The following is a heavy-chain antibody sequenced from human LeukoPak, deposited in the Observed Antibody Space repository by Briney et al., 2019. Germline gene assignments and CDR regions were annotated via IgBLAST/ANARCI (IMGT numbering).Heavy chain of an antibody. J-gene: IGHJ5*02. V-gene: IGHV3-7*01. CDR1: GFTFNNYC. CDR2: IKQDGSEK. D-gene: IGHD5-12*01. CDR3: TRLRGYLGYDSRFDP. Sequence: GGSLRLSCAASGFTFNNYCMSWVRQAPGKGLERVANIKQDGSEKYYVDSVKGRFTISRDNAKNSLYLQMNSLRAEDTAVYYCTRLRGYLGYDSRFDPWGQGTLVTVSS.